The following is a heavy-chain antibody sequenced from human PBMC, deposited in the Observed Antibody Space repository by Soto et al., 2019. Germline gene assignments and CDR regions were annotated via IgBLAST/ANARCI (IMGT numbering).Heavy chain of an antibody. CDR1: GFTFDYYA. D-gene: IGHD2-15*01. CDR2: ISWNSGSI. CDR3: AKGGGYCSGGSCYLGGYYFDY. V-gene: IGHV3-9*01. J-gene: IGHJ4*02. Sequence: GGSLRLSCAASGFTFDYYAMHWVRQAPGKGLEWVSGISWNSGSIGYADSVKGRFTISRDNAKNSLYLQMNSLRAEDTALYYCAKGGGYCSGGSCYLGGYYFDYWGQGTLVTVSS.